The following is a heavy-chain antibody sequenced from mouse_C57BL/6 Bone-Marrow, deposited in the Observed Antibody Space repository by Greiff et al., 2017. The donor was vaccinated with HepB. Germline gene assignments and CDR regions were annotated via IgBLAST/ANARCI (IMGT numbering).Heavy chain of an antibody. CDR1: DSEVFPIAY. J-gene: IGHJ1*03. D-gene: IGHD1-1*01. CDR2: ILPSIGRT. Sequence: QVQLQQSGSELRSPGSSVKLSCKDFDSEVFPIAYMSWVRQKPGHGFEWIGGILPSIGRTIYGEKFEDKATLDADTLSNTAYLELNSLTSEDSATYYCARHYCSSFYWYLDVWGTGTTVTVSS. CDR3: ARHYCSSFYWYLDV. V-gene: IGHV15-2*01.